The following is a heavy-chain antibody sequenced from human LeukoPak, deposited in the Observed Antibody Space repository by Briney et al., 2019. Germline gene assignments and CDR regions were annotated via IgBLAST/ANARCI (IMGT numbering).Heavy chain of an antibody. CDR3: AKDASGGQDVLRYFDWLLPDY. CDR1: GFTFSSYG. D-gene: IGHD3-9*01. CDR2: KSYDGSNK. Sequence: GGSLRLSCAASGFTFSSYGMHWVRQAPGKGLEWVAVKSYDGSNKYYADSVKGRFTISRDNSKNTLYLQMNSLRAEDTAVYYCAKDASGGQDVLRYFDWLLPDYWGQGTLVTVSS. V-gene: IGHV3-30*18. J-gene: IGHJ4*02.